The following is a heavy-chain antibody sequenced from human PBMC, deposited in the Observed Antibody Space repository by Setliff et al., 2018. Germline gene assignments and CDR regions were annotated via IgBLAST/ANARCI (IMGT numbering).Heavy chain of an antibody. J-gene: IGHJ3*02. Sequence: VASVKVSCKASGGTFSNYAVNWVRQAPGQGLEWMGGTIPMFGTTNYARKFQGRVTITADESTSTAYMELSSLRSEDTAMYYCAREGYNYGYLFDIWGQGTMVTVS. CDR1: GGTFSNYA. D-gene: IGHD5-18*01. CDR2: TIPMFGTT. V-gene: IGHV1-69*13. CDR3: AREGYNYGYLFDI.